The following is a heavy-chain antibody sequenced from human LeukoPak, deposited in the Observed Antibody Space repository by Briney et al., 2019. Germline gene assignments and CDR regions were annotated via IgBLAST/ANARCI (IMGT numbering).Heavy chain of an antibody. V-gene: IGHV1-18*01. CDR3: ARDRNLAAATNCFDP. J-gene: IGHJ5*02. D-gene: IGHD6-13*01. CDR2: ISAYNGNT. CDR1: GYTFTSYG. Sequence: ASVKVSCKASGYTFTSYGITWVRPAPGQGLEWMGWISAYNGNTNYAQKFQGRVTMTTDTSTSTAYMELRSLTSDDTAIYYCARDRNLAAATNCFDPWGQGTLVTVSS.